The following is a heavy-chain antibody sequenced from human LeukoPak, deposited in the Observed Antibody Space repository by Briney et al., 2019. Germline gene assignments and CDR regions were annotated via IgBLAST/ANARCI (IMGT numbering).Heavy chain of an antibody. V-gene: IGHV4-39*01. Sequence: SETLSLTCTVSGDSISSSSYYWGWIRQPPGTGLEWIGSIYYSGSTYYNPSLKSRVTISVDTSKNQFSLKLSSVTAADTAVYYCARHAYYYGSGSSPFDYWGQGTLVTVSS. CDR3: ARHAYYYGSGSSPFDY. CDR2: IYYSGST. J-gene: IGHJ4*02. CDR1: GDSISSSSYY. D-gene: IGHD3-10*01.